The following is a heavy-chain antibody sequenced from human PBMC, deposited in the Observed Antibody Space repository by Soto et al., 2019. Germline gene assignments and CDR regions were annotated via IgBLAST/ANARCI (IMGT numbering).Heavy chain of an antibody. CDR3: WRLDHSYDNPGY. Sequence: SETLSLTCTVSGGSIRSFYWSWIRQPPGKGLEWIGYIYYSGSTNYNPSLKSRVTISVDTSKNQFSLKLSSVTAADTAVYYCWRLDHSYDNPGYWGQGTLVTVSS. J-gene: IGHJ4*02. D-gene: IGHD3-22*01. CDR1: GGSIRSFY. V-gene: IGHV4-59*08. CDR2: IYYSGST.